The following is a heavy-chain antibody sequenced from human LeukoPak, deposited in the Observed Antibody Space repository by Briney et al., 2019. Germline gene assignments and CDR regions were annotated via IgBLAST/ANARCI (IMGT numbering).Heavy chain of an antibody. CDR3: ARHPNYMEV. J-gene: IGHJ6*03. Sequence: PSGTLCLTCTASGFSISSSSYYWVWIGQPPGKGLEWFGSIYYSGSTYDNPSLKSRVTTRVNTSKNQFLLMHSLVTAADTAVYYCARHPNYMEVWGKGTTVTVSS. CDR1: GFSISSSSYY. CDR2: IYYSGST. V-gene: IGHV4-39*01.